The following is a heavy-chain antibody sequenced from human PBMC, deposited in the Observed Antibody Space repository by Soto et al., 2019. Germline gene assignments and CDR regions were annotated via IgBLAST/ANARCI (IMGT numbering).Heavy chain of an antibody. CDR3: ARRGQQLVTVDYWYGDL. D-gene: IGHD6-13*01. V-gene: IGHV1-69*01. Sequence: QVQLVQSGAEVKKPGSSVKVSCKASGGTFSSYAISWVRQAPGQGLEWMGGIIPNFGTANYAQKFQGRVTITADESKSTAYKELSNLRDEDTAVYYCARRGQQLVTVDYWYGDLWGRGTLVTVCS. CDR1: GGTFSSYA. CDR2: IIPNFGTA. J-gene: IGHJ2*01.